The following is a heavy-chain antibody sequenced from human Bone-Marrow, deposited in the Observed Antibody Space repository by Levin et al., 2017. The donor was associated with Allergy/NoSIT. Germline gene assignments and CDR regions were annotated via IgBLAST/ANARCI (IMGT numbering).Heavy chain of an antibody. V-gene: IGHV4-4*08. D-gene: IGHD3-22*01. CDR2: ISNSGTT. CDR3: AGGYGAYTFRH. CDR1: GGSINGFY. Sequence: KASETLSLTCSVSGGSINGFYWTWIRQTPGKGLEWIGYISNSGTTYDNPSLNGRATISVEASKNLFSLTLMSVTAADTALYYCAGGYGAYTFRHWGQGSLVTVSS. J-gene: IGHJ4*02.